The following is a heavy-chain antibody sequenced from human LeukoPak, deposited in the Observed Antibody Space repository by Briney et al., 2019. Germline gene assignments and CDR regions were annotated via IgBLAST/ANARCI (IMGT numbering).Heavy chain of an antibody. J-gene: IGHJ5*02. CDR3: ARGSTDGYCSGGSCYSTSNWFDP. CDR1: GGSFSGYY. CDR2: INHSGST. V-gene: IGHV4-34*01. D-gene: IGHD2-15*01. Sequence: SETLSLTCAVYGGSFSGYYWSWIRQPPGKGLEWIGEINHSGSTNYNPSLKCRVTISVDTYRNQFSLKLSSVTAADTAMYYCARGSTDGYCSGGSCYSTSNWFDPWGQGTLVTVSS.